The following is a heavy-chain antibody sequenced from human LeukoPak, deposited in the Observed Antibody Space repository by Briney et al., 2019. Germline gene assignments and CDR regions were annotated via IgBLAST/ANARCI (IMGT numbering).Heavy chain of an antibody. CDR3: ARGTLRGNYYFDY. D-gene: IGHD1-7*01. CDR2: INPNSGGT. V-gene: IGHV1-2*06. CDR1: GYTLTDYY. Sequence: ASVKVSCKASGYTLTDYYMHWVRQAPGQGLEWMGRINPNSGGTNYAQKFQGRVTMTRDTSISTVYMELSRLRSDDTAVYYCARGTLRGNYYFDYWGQGTLVTVSS. J-gene: IGHJ4*02.